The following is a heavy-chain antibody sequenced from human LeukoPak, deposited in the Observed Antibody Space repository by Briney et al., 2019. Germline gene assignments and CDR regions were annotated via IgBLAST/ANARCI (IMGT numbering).Heavy chain of an antibody. V-gene: IGHV1-2*02. CDR1: GYTFTGYY. J-gene: IGHJ4*02. Sequence: GASVKVSCKASGYTFTGYYMHWVRQAPGQGLEWMGWINPNSGGTNYAQKFQGRVTMTRDTSISTAYMELSGLRSDDTAVYYCARDKRGGSGSLDYWGQGTLVTVSS. CDR3: ARDKRGGSGSLDY. D-gene: IGHD3-22*01. CDR2: INPNSGGT.